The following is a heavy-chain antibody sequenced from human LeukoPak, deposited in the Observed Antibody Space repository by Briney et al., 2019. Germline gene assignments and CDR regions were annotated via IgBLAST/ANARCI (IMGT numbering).Heavy chain of an antibody. D-gene: IGHD3-3*01. CDR2: IYYSGST. J-gene: IGHJ5*02. CDR1: GGSISSSSYY. V-gene: IGHV4-31*03. CDR3: ARYNYDFWSGYNVDP. Sequence: SETLSLTCTVSGGSISSSSYYWGWIRQPPGKGLEWIGYIYYSGSTYYNPSLKSRVTISVDTSKNQFSLKLSSVTAADTAVYYCARYNYDFWSGYNVDPWGQGTLVTVSS.